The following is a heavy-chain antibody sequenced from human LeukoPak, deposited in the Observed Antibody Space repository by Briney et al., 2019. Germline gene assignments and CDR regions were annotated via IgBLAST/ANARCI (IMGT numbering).Heavy chain of an antibody. V-gene: IGHV1-69*10. CDR3: AREGVDTAMVTFDY. J-gene: IGHJ4*02. CDR1: GGTFSSYA. CDR2: IIPILGIA. Sequence: ASVKVSCKASGGTFSSYAISWVRQAPGQGLEWMGGIIPILGIANYAQKFQGRVTITADKSTSTAYMELSSLRSEDTAVYYCAREGVDTAMVTFDYWGQGTLVTVSS. D-gene: IGHD5-18*01.